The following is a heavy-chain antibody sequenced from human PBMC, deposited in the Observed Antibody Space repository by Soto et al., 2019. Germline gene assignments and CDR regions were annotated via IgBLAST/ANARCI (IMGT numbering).Heavy chain of an antibody. V-gene: IGHV1-8*01. CDR2: MNPNSGNT. J-gene: IGHJ4*02. D-gene: IGHD4-17*01. CDR3: ARTLYGDNVDC. Sequence: QVQLVQSGAEVKKPGASVKVSCKASGYTFTSYDINWVRQATGQGLEWMGWMNPNSGNTGYAQKFQGRVTMTRNTPRTLVYMKLSRLRSEKTALYYCARTLYGDNVDCWGQGTLVTVSS. CDR1: GYTFTSYD.